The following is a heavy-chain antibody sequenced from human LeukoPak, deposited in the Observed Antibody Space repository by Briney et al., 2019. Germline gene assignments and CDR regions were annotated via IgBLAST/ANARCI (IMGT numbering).Heavy chain of an antibody. Sequence: ASVKVSCKASGYTFTGYYMHWVRQAPGQGLEWMGWINPNGGGTNYAQKFQGWVTMTRDTSISTAYMELSRLRSDDTAVYYCARDRVAARPGNYFDYWGQGTLVTVSS. CDR2: INPNGGGT. D-gene: IGHD6-6*01. J-gene: IGHJ4*02. V-gene: IGHV1-2*04. CDR3: ARDRVAARPGNYFDY. CDR1: GYTFTGYY.